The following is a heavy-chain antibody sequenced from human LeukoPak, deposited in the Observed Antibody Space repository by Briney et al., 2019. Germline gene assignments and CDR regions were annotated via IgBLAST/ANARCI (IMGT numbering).Heavy chain of an antibody. CDR2: ISHSGYS. CDR1: GGSISSGGYY. J-gene: IGHJ3*02. D-gene: IGHD3-10*01. CDR3: AKFGSDAFDI. Sequence: PSETLSLTCSVSGGSISSGGYYWNWVRQLPEKGLEWLGYISHSGYSYYTPSLKSRLTISMDTSKNQLSLKLTSVTAADTAVYYCAKFGSDAFDIWGQGAMVTVSS. V-gene: IGHV4-31*03.